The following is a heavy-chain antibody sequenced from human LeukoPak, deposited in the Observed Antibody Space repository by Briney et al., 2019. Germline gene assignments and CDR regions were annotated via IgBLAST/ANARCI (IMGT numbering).Heavy chain of an antibody. J-gene: IGHJ4*02. D-gene: IGHD6-13*01. V-gene: IGHV4-30-2*01. CDR3: ARAAGSSSSLDD. CDR1: GGSISSGGYY. Sequence: PSETLSLTCTVSGGSISSGGYYWSWIRQPPGKGLEWIGYIYHSGSTYYNPSLKSRVTISVDRSKNQFSLKLSSVTAADTAVYYCARAAGSSSSLDDWGQGTLVTVSS. CDR2: IYHSGST.